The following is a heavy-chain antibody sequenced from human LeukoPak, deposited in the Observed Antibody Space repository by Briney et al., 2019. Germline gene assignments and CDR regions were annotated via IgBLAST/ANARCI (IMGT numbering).Heavy chain of an antibody. J-gene: IGHJ4*02. CDR2: INPKSGGT. CDR1: GYTFTGHL. V-gene: IGHV1-2*02. D-gene: IGHD3-9*01. CDR3: AREREGLYDILTGYFAY. Sequence: ASVKVSCKASGYTFTGHLIHWVRLAPGQRLEWMGWINPKSGGTTYAQKFQGRVTMTRDTSTSTVYMDLSSLRSDDTAVYFCAREREGLYDILTGYFAYWGQGTLVTVSS.